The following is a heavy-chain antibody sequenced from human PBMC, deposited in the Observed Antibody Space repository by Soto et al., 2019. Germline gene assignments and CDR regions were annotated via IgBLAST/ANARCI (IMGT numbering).Heavy chain of an antibody. Sequence: QVQLQESGPGLVKPSQTLSLTCTVSGGSISSGGYYWSWIRQHPGKCLEWIGYIYYSGSTYYNPSLQSRVTLSVDTSKNQFSLKLSSVTAADTAVYYCARVGGIHWFDPWGQGTLVTVSS. CDR1: GGSISSGGYY. CDR3: ARVGGIHWFDP. V-gene: IGHV4-31*03. CDR2: IYYSGST. J-gene: IGHJ5*02. D-gene: IGHD3-16*01.